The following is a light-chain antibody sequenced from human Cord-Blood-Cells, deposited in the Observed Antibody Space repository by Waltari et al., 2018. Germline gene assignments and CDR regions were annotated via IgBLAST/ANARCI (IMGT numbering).Light chain of an antibody. J-gene: IGKJ2*03. CDR3: QQSYSNPYS. CDR1: QSISSY. V-gene: IGKV1-39*01. Sequence: DIQMTQAPSSLYASVGDRVTITCRASQSISSYLNWYQQKPGKAPKLLIYAASSLQSGVPSRFSGSGSGTDFTLTISSLQPEDFATYYCQQSYSNPYSFGQGTKLEIK. CDR2: AAS.